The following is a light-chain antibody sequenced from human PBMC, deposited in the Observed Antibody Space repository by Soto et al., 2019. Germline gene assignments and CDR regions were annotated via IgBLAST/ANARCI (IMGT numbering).Light chain of an antibody. J-gene: IGKJ4*01. CDR2: DAS. CDR1: QTVRNNY. Sequence: EFVLTQSPGTLSLSPGERATLSCRASQTVRNNYLAWYQQKPGQAPRLLIYDASSRATGIPDRFSGGGSGTDFTLTISILEPEDFALYYCQQFSSYPLTFGGGTKVEIK. CDR3: QQFSSYPLT. V-gene: IGKV3-20*01.